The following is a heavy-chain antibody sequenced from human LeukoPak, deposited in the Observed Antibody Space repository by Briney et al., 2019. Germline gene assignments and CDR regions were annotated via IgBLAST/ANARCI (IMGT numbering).Heavy chain of an antibody. V-gene: IGHV4-59*11. J-gene: IGHJ4*02. CDR1: GGSINSHY. CDR2: IYYSGSN. CDR3: ARARDGYNSGAEY. D-gene: IGHD5-24*01. Sequence: SETLSLTCTVSGGSINSHYWSWIRQPPGKGLEWIGYIYYSGSNNYNPSLKSRVTISVDTSKNQFSLKLSSVTAADTAVYYCARARDGYNSGAEYWGQGTLVTVSS.